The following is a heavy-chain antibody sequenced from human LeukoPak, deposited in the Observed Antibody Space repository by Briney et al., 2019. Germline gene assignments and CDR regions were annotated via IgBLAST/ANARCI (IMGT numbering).Heavy chain of an antibody. D-gene: IGHD2-2*02. V-gene: IGHV3-23*01. CDR2: ISGSGGNT. CDR1: GFTLSSYA. Sequence: GGSLRLSCAASGFTLSSYAMSWVRQAPGKGLEWVSGISGSGGNTYYADSVKGRFTISRDNSKNTLYLQMNSLRAEDTAVYYCAKDLGVVVPAAVQGWFDPWGQGTLVTVSS. J-gene: IGHJ5*02. CDR3: AKDLGVVVPAAVQGWFDP.